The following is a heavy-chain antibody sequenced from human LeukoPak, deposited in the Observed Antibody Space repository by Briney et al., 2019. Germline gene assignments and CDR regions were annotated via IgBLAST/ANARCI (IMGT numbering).Heavy chain of an antibody. V-gene: IGHV3-43D*03. CDR3: AKGSAWNRQEYYFDY. D-gene: IGHD1-1*01. J-gene: IGHJ4*02. CDR2: ISWDAGTI. CDR1: GFMFDDYA. Sequence: PGGSLRLSCAASGFMFDDYAMHWVRQAPGKGLEWVSLISWDAGTIRYADSVKDRFTISRDNNKNFLYLQMSGLGPEDTALYYCAKGSAWNRQEYYFDYWGQGTLVTVSS.